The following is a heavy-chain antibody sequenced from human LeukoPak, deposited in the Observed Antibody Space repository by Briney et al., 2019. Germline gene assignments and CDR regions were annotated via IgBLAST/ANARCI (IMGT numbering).Heavy chain of an antibody. J-gene: IGHJ4*02. D-gene: IGHD3-22*01. CDR3: ARGKYDSSDYSGGWYYFDY. CDR2: ISHSGSA. CDR1: GGSFSDYR. V-gene: IGHV4-34*01. Sequence: SETLSLTCAVFGGSFSDYRWTWIRQPPGKGLEWIGQISHSGSANYNRSLKSRVTITIESSKNQFSLELSSVTAADSAMYYCARGKYDSSDYSGGWYYFDYWGQGSLVTVSS.